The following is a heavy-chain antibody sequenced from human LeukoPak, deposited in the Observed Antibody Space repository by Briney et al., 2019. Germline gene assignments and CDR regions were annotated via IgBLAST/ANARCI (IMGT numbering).Heavy chain of an antibody. D-gene: IGHD3-3*01. CDR3: ATQYYDFWSGYYRGLDY. Sequence: PGGSLRLSCAASGFTFSGYGMHWVRQAPGKGLEWVAVISYDGSNKYYADSVKGRFTISRDNSKNTLYLQMNSLRAEDTAVYYCATQYYDFWSGYYRGLDYWGQGTLVTVSS. CDR1: GFTFSGYG. CDR2: ISYDGSNK. J-gene: IGHJ4*02. V-gene: IGHV3-30*19.